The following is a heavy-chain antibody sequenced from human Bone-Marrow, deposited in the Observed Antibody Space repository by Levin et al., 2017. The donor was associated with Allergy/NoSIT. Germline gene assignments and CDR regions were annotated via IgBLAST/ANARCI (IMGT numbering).Heavy chain of an antibody. CDR1: GFSFSNFG. CDR3: AKEGIAARGYYYVMDV. CDR2: ISFDGRNK. D-gene: IGHD6-6*01. Sequence: GGSLRLSCAASGFSFSNFGMHWVRQAPGKGLEWLAIISFDGRNKYYADSVKGRFSISRDNSKNTLYLEMNSLRADDTAVYYCAKEGIAARGYYYVMDVWGQGTTVTVSS. V-gene: IGHV3-30*18. J-gene: IGHJ6*02.